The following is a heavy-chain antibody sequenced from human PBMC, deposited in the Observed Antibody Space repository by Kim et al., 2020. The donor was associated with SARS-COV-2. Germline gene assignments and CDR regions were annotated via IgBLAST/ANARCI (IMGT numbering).Heavy chain of an antibody. CDR2: INTNTGNP. D-gene: IGHD3-9*01. V-gene: IGHV7-4-1*04. CDR1: GYTFTDYA. CDR3: ARDAEVRFFDWSKGGGFDY. Sequence: ASVKVSCKASGYTFTDYALNWVRQAPGQGLEWMGWINTNTGNPTYAQGFTGRFVFSLDTSANMAFLQISRLKAEDTAVYFCARDAEVRFFDWSKGGGFDY. J-gene: IGHJ4*01.